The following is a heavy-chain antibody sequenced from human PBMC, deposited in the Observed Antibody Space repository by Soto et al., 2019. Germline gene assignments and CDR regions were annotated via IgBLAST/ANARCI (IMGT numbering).Heavy chain of an antibody. Sequence: QMELQESGPGLVRPSETLSLTCTVSGGSVSSSYGYWDWLRQSPGKGLEWIGAIYHSGSTYYNPSLKSGLTISVDTYKNQFSLKMNSMTAADTAVYYCARGGFIGVAGIWGQGTLVTVSS. J-gene: IGHJ4*02. D-gene: IGHD6-19*01. CDR3: ARGGFIGVAGI. CDR1: GGSVSSSYGY. V-gene: IGHV4-39*01. CDR2: IYHSGST.